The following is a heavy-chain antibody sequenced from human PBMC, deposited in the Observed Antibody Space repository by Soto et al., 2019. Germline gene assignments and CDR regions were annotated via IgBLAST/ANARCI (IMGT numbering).Heavy chain of an antibody. D-gene: IGHD1-26*01. Sequence: QVQLVESGGGVVQPGSSLRLSCAASGFSFTTYVMHWVRQAPGKGLEWVAVISHDGSYKYYGDAVKGRFTISRDTSKNAAYLEMNSLRPEDTAVYYCAKGLLAIVGTTLPRDAFNIWGQGTMVTVSS. CDR1: GFSFTTYV. V-gene: IGHV3-30*18. CDR3: AKGLLAIVGTTLPRDAFNI. CDR2: ISHDGSYK. J-gene: IGHJ3*02.